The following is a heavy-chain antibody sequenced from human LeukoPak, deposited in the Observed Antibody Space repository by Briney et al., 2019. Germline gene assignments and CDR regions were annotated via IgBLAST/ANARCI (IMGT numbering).Heavy chain of an antibody. V-gene: IGHV3-7*01. Sequence: GGSLRLSCAASGFTFSSYWMSWVRQAPGKGLEWVANIKQDGSEKYYVDSVKGRFTISRDNAKNSLYLQMNSLRAVDTAVYYCARVYGVRGDSSGPAGYWGQGTLVTVSS. CDR2: IKQDGSEK. CDR3: ARVYGVRGDSSGPAGY. D-gene: IGHD3-22*01. J-gene: IGHJ4*02. CDR1: GFTFSSYW.